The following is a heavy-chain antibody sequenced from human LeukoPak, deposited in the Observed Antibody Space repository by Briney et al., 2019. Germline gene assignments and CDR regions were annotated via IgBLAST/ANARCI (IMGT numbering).Heavy chain of an antibody. CDR3: ASRAYDFWSGSREDIDY. Sequence: GGSLRLSCAASGFTFSSYSMNWVRQAPGKGLEWVSSISSSSSYIYYAGSVKGRFTISRDNAKNSLYLQMNSLRAEDTAVYYCASRAYDFWSGSREDIDYWGQGTLVTVSS. D-gene: IGHD3-3*01. CDR1: GFTFSSYS. CDR2: ISSSSSYI. J-gene: IGHJ4*02. V-gene: IGHV3-21*01.